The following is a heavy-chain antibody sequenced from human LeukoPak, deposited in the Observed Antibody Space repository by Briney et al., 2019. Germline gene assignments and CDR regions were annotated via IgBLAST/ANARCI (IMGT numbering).Heavy chain of an antibody. CDR1: GGPISSSNW. Sequence: SETLSLTCAVSGGPISSSNWWSWVRQPPGKGLEWIGEIYHSGSTNYNPSLKSRVTISVDKSKNQFSLKLSSVTAADTAVYYCAREAYSGSDGWFDPWGQGTLVTVSS. J-gene: IGHJ5*02. CDR3: AREAYSGSDGWFDP. V-gene: IGHV4-4*02. D-gene: IGHD1-26*01. CDR2: IYHSGST.